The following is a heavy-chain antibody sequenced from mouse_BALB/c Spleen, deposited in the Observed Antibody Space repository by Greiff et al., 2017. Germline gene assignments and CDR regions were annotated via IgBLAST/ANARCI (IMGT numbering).Heavy chain of an antibody. CDR2: ISNGGGST. CDR3: ARHKKYGNYAYYFDY. CDR1: GFTFSSYT. Sequence: EVMLVESGGGLVQPGGSLKLSCAASGFTFSSYTMSWVRQTPEKRLEWVAYISNGGGSTYYPDTVKGRFTISRDNAKNTLYLQMSSLKSEDTAMYYCARHKKYGNYAYYFDYWGQGTTLTVSS. D-gene: IGHD2-10*02. J-gene: IGHJ2*01. V-gene: IGHV5-12-2*01.